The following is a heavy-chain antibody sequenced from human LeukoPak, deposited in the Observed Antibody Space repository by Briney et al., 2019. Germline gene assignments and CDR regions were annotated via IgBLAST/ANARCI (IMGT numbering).Heavy chain of an antibody. J-gene: IGHJ4*02. Sequence: SVKVSCKASGYTFTGYYMHWVRQAPGQGLEWMGRIIPIFGTANYAQKFQGRVTITTDESTSTAYMELSSLRSEDTAVYYCARSYYDSSGYRDYWGQGTLVTVSS. D-gene: IGHD3-22*01. CDR2: IIPIFGTA. V-gene: IGHV1-69*05. CDR3: ARSYYDSSGYRDY. CDR1: GYTFTGYY.